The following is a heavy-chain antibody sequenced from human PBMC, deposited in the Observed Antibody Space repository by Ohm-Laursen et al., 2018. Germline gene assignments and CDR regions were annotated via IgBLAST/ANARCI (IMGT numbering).Heavy chain of an antibody. J-gene: IGHJ3*02. D-gene: IGHD5-24*01. CDR3: ARYSPVEMIIRGAFDI. V-gene: IGHV4-34*01. CDR2: INHSGRT. Sequence: GTLSLTCAVYGGSFSGYDWSWTRQPPGKGLEWIGEINHSGRTNYNPSLKSRVIISVDTSKNQVSLRMSPVTAADTAVYYCARYSPVEMIIRGAFDIWGQGTMVTVSS. CDR1: GGSFSGYD.